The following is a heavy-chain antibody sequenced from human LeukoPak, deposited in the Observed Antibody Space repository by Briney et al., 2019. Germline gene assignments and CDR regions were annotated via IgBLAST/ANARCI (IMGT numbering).Heavy chain of an antibody. Sequence: PGRSLRLSCAAAAFTLSSYGMSWVRHAPGKGLEWVSAISGSGGSTYYADSVKGRLTISRDNSKNTMYLQINRLRTEDPAISYCAKSWPDIVVVPPDYWGQGTLVTVSS. J-gene: IGHJ4*02. CDR1: AFTLSSYG. CDR3: AKSWPDIVVVPPDY. D-gene: IGHD2-2*01. V-gene: IGHV3-23*01. CDR2: ISGSGGST.